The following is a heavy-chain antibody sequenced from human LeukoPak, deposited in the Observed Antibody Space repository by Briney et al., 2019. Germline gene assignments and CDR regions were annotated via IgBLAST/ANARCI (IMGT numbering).Heavy chain of an antibody. D-gene: IGHD2-2*01. Sequence: PSETLSLTCAVSGASISSGTHYWNWIRQHPGQGLEWIGHIYNTGSAYFNPSLVSRVSISIDTSENQFSLKLSSVTAADTAVYYCASTHCASPSCYSYYYSGLDVWGQGTTVTVSS. CDR2: IYNTGSA. CDR3: ASTHCASPSCYSYYYSGLDV. CDR1: GASISSGTHY. V-gene: IGHV4-31*11. J-gene: IGHJ6*02.